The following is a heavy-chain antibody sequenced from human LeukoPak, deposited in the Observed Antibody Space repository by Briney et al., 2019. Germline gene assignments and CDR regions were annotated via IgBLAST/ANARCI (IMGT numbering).Heavy chain of an antibody. J-gene: IGHJ4*02. CDR1: GFTFSSYA. D-gene: IGHD3-10*01. Sequence: GGSLRLSCAASGFTFSSYAMSWVRQAPGKGLEWVSAISGSGGSTYYADSVKGRFTISRDNSKNTLYLQMNSLRAEDTAVYYCAKGVTMVRGVIIRLYYFDYRGQGTLVTVSS. CDR3: AKGVTMVRGVIIRLYYFDY. V-gene: IGHV3-23*01. CDR2: ISGSGGST.